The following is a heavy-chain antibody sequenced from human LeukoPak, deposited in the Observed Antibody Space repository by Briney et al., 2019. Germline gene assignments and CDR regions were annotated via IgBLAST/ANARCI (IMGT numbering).Heavy chain of an antibody. CDR1: GYTSTDYY. CDR3: ATYWELLGNLAFDY. CDR2: VDPEDGET. V-gene: IGHV1-69-2*01. J-gene: IGHJ4*02. D-gene: IGHD1-26*01. Sequence: ASVKVSCKXSGYTSTDYYMHWVQQAPGKGLEWMGLVDPEDGETIYAEKFQGRVTITADTSTDTAYMELSSLRSEDTAVYYCATYWELLGNLAFDYWGQGTLVTVSS.